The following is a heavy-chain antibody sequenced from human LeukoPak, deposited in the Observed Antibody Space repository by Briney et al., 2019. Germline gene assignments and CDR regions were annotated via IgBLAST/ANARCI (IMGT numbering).Heavy chain of an antibody. D-gene: IGHD6-13*01. J-gene: IGHJ4*02. CDR2: LYHRGTP. Sequence: PSETLSLTCTVYGDSITSYYWSWIRQPPGKGLEWIGYLYHRGTPRYNPSLKSRVTMSADTSRNQFFLNLNSTTAADTAVYYCARRRGWKQQLVYFDYWGQGLLATVSS. CDR3: ARRRGWKQQLVYFDY. CDR1: GDSITSYY. V-gene: IGHV4-59*08.